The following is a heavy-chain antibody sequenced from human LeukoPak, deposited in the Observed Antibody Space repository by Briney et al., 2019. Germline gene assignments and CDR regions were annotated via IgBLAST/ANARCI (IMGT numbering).Heavy chain of an antibody. Sequence: GGSLRLSCAASGFTFTSYAMHWVRQAPGQRLEWMGWINAGNGNTKYSQKFQGRVTNTRDTSASTAYMELRSLRSDDTAVYYCARHSSSVEQQLSDAFDIWGQGTMVTVSS. CDR2: INAGNGNT. CDR1: GFTFTSYA. CDR3: ARHSSSVEQQLSDAFDI. J-gene: IGHJ3*02. V-gene: IGHV1-3*01. D-gene: IGHD6-13*01.